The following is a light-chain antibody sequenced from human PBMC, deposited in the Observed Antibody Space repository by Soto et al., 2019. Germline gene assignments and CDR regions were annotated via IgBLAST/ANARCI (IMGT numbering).Light chain of an antibody. J-gene: IGLJ1*01. Sequence: QSALTQPASVSGSPGQSITISCTGTSSDVGSSNLVSWYQQHPGKAPKVMIYEGTQRPSGVSNRFSGSKSGNTASLTISGLQAEDEADYYGCSFAGSSTYVFGTGTKLTVL. CDR3: CSFAGSSTYV. CDR1: SSDVGSSNL. CDR2: EGT. V-gene: IGLV2-23*01.